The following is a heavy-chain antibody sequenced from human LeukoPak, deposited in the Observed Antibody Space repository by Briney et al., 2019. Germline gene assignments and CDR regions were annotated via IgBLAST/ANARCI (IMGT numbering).Heavy chain of an antibody. Sequence: ASVKVSCKASGYTFTNYYLHWVRQAPGQGLEWMGLINPSGGSTSYAQKFQSRVTMTRDTSISTAYMELSRLRSDDTAVYYCARELNTMVRGKLNWFDPWGQGTLVTVSS. J-gene: IGHJ5*02. V-gene: IGHV1-46*01. D-gene: IGHD3-10*01. CDR3: ARELNTMVRGKLNWFDP. CDR1: GYTFTNYY. CDR2: INPSGGST.